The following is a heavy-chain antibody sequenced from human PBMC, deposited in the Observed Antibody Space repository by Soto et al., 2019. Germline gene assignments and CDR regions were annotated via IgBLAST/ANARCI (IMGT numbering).Heavy chain of an antibody. D-gene: IGHD1-26*01. V-gene: IGHV3-20*04. CDR2: INWNGGST. CDR1: GFTFDDYG. CDR3: ASGIVGATTYGMDV. J-gene: IGHJ6*02. Sequence: EVQLVESGGGVVRPGGSLRLSCAASGFTFDDYGMSWVRQAPGKGLEWVSGINWNGGSTGYADSVKGRFTISKDNAKNSLYLKMNSLSAEDTALYYCASGIVGATTYGMDVWGQGTTVTVSS.